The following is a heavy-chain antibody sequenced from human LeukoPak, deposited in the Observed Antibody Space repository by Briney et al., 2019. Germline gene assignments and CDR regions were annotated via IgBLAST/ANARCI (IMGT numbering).Heavy chain of an antibody. V-gene: IGHV4-39*01. CDR3: ARHPRSTSCHDY. CDR2: IYYSGST. CDR1: GGSISSSSYY. J-gene: IGHJ4*02. D-gene: IGHD2-2*01. Sequence: SETLSLTCTVSGGSISSSSYYWGWIRQLPGKGLEWIGSIYYSGSTYYNPSLKSRVTISVDTSKNQFSLKLSSVTAADTAVYYCARHPRSTSCHDYWGQGTLVTVSS.